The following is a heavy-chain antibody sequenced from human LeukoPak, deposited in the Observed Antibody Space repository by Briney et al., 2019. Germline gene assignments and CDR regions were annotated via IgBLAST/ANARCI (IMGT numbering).Heavy chain of an antibody. CDR1: AFIFSGHW. V-gene: IGHV3-7*03. CDR2: IKEDGSER. D-gene: IGHD3-16*01. J-gene: IGHJ4*02. Sequence: PGGSLRLSCEGSAFIFSGHWMNWVRQTPGKGLEWVASIKEDGSERQYVDSVKGRFTISRDNSKNMLYLQMSSLRAEDTAMYYCVKDRVTWGTVFLDYWGQGTLVTVSS. CDR3: VKDRVTWGTVFLDY.